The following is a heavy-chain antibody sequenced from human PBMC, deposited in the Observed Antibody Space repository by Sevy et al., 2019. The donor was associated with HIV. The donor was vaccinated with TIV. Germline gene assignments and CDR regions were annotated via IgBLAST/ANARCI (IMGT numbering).Heavy chain of an antibody. J-gene: IGHJ4*02. CDR2: ISYDGSNK. CDR3: ARGREVVTAKAIYYFDY. D-gene: IGHD2-21*02. V-gene: IGHV3-30-3*01. Sequence: GGSLRLSCAASGFTFSSYAMHWVRQAPGKGLEWVAVISYDGSNKYYADSVKGRFTITRDNSKDTVYLQMNSLRAEDTAVYYCARGREVVTAKAIYYFDYWGQGTLVTVSS. CDR1: GFTFSSYA.